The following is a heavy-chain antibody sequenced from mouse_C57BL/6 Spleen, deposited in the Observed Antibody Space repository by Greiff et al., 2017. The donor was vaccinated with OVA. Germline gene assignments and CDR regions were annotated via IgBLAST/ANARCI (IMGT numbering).Heavy chain of an antibody. Sequence: QVHVKQPGAELVKPGASVKLSCKASGYTFTSYWMQWVKQRPGQGLEWIGEIDPSDSYTNYNQKFKGKATLTVDTSSSTAYMQLSSLTSEDSAVYYCAKSFPTGTIGYYFDYWGQGTTLTVSS. CDR2: IDPSDSYT. V-gene: IGHV1-50*01. D-gene: IGHD4-1*02. CDR1: GYTFTSYW. J-gene: IGHJ2*01. CDR3: AKSFPTGTIGYYFDY.